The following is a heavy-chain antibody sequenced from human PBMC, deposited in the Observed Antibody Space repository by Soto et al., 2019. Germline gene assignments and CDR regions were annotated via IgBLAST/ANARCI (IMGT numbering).Heavy chain of an antibody. Sequence: EVQLLESGGGLVQPGGSRRLSCAASGFTFSRYAMSWVRQAPGKGLEWVSTISDSRSTYYADSVKGRFTISRDISKNTLYVQMSSLRAEDTAVYYCAKGGEGYCRVTSCLYHMDAWGKGTTVTVSS. V-gene: IGHV3-23*01. CDR2: ISDSRST. CDR1: GFTFSRYA. D-gene: IGHD2-15*01. J-gene: IGHJ6*03. CDR3: AKGGEGYCRVTSCLYHMDA.